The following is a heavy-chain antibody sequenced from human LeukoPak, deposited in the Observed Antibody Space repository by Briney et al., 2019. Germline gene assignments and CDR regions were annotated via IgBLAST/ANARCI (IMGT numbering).Heavy chain of an antibody. V-gene: IGHV3-48*03. CDR2: ISSSGSTI. CDR1: GFTFSSYE. Sequence: PGGSLRLSCAASGFTFSSYEMNWVRQAPGKGLEWVSYISSSGSTIYYADSVKGRFAISRDNAKNSLYLQMNSLRAEDTAVYYCARDVAPAALYGMDVWGQGTTVTVSS. J-gene: IGHJ6*02. D-gene: IGHD2-2*01. CDR3: ARDVAPAALYGMDV.